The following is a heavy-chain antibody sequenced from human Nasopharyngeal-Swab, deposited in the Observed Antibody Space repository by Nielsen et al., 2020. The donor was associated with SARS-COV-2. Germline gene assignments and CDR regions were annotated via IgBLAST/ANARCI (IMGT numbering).Heavy chain of an antibody. CDR2: INHSGST. V-gene: IGHV4-34*01. D-gene: IGHD3-3*01. Sequence: WIRQPPGKGLEWIGEINHSGSTNYNPPLKSRVTISVDTSKNQFSLKLSSVTAADTAVYYCARAIFGVVIIFNYYYMDVWGKGTTVTVSS. J-gene: IGHJ6*03. CDR3: ARAIFGVVIIFNYYYMDV.